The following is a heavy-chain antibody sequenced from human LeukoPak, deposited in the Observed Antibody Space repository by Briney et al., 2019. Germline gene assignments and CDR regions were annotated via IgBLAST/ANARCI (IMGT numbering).Heavy chain of an antibody. D-gene: IGHD1-1*01. CDR1: GFIYNTYC. V-gene: IGHV3-7*01. CDR2: INQDGSEK. Sequence: GGSLRLSCTACGFIYNTYCMRWARQAPGRGLEWVANINQDGSEKYYLDSMKGRFTISRDNVKSSLYLEMNSLRAEDTAVYYCAGHDGNNLDYYLDYWGQGALVTVSS. J-gene: IGHJ4*02. CDR3: AGHDGNNLDYYLDY.